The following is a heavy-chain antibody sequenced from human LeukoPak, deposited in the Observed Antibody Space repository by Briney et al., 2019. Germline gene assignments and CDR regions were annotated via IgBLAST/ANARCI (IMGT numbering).Heavy chain of an antibody. D-gene: IGHD2-8*01. J-gene: IGHJ4*02. CDR1: GFTFSGYA. CDR3: ARFRYCTNGVCPYYFDY. Sequence: GGSLRLSCAASGFTFSGYAMSWVRQAPGKGLEWVSVISGSGATTNYADSVKGRFTTSRDNSKNTLYLQLTSLRAEDTAVYYCARFRYCTNGVCPYYFDYWGQGTLVTVSS. V-gene: IGHV3-23*01. CDR2: ISGSGATT.